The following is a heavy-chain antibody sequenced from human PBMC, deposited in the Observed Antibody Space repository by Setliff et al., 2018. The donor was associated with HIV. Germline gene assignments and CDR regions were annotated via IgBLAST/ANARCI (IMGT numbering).Heavy chain of an antibody. D-gene: IGHD3-3*01. CDR1: GYGFSSHW. CDR3: ARAVREKVFRFLEWPAYYDS. J-gene: IGHJ4*02. Sequence: GESLKISCKGSGYGFSSHWIAWVRQKPGKGLEWMGIIYPGDSDTTYNPSFQGQVTISADKSISTAYRQWSTLKASDTAMYYCARAVREKVFRFLEWPAYYDSWGQGTLVTVSS. CDR2: IYPGDSDT. V-gene: IGHV5-51*01.